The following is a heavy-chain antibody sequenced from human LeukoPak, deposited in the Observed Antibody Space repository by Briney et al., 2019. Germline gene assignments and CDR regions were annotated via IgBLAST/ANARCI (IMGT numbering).Heavy chain of an antibody. CDR2: INPNSGGT. J-gene: IGHJ4*02. Sequence: ASVTVSFTASGYTFTAYYMHWVRQAPGQGLEWMGWINPNSGGTNYAQKFQGRVTITRDTSISTAYMELSRLRSDDTAVYYCARGDLNPDYWGQGTLVTVSS. CDR1: GYTFTAYY. CDR3: ARGDLNPDY. V-gene: IGHV1-2*02. D-gene: IGHD3/OR15-3a*01.